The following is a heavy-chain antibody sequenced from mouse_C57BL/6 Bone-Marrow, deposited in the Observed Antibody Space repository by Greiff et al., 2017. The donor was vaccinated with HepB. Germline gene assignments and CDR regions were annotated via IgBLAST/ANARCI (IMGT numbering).Heavy chain of an antibody. CDR1: GYSITSGYY. V-gene: IGHV3-6*01. J-gene: IGHJ4*01. Sequence: EVKLMESGPGLVKPSQSLSLTCSVTGYSITSGYYWNWIRQFPGNKLEWMCYISYDGSNNYNPSLKNRISITRDTSKNQFFLKLNSVTTEDTATYYCARGYGSSSGAMDYWGQGTSVTVSS. CDR2: ISYDGSN. CDR3: ARGYGSSSGAMDY. D-gene: IGHD1-1*01.